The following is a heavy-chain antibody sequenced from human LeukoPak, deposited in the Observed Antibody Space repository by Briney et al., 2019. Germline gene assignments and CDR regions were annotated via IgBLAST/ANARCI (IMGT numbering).Heavy chain of an antibody. CDR1: GYIFTGFY. Sequence: ASVKVSCKASGYIFTGFYLHWVRQAPGQGLEWMGWINPNLGGTKYAQKFQGRVTMTRDTSTNTAYMELRGLKSDDTAVYFCTRGPYSGSYKFFDYWGQGTLVTVSS. CDR3: TRGPYSGSYKFFDY. D-gene: IGHD1-26*01. V-gene: IGHV1-2*02. J-gene: IGHJ4*02. CDR2: INPNLGGT.